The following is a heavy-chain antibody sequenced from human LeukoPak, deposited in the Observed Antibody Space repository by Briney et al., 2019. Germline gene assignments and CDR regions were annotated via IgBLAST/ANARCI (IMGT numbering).Heavy chain of an antibody. CDR2: ISTSSNTI. V-gene: IGHV3-48*01. J-gene: IGHJ5*02. CDR1: GFTFSSYA. Sequence: GGSLRLSCAASGFTFSSYAMSWVRQAPGKGLEWLSYISTSSNTIYYADTVKGRFTISRDNAKNSLFLQMNSLRAEDTAVYYCARVRRYFDTSGYQVFWFDPWGQGTRVTVSS. D-gene: IGHD3-22*01. CDR3: ARVRRYFDTSGYQVFWFDP.